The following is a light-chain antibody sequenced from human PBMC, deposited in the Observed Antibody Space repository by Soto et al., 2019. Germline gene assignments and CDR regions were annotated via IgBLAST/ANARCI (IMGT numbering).Light chain of an antibody. J-gene: IGKJ1*01. Sequence: EIVLTQSPATLSLSPGERATLSCRASQSVNNNLAWYQQKLGQAPRVLIYGASTRATGIPARFTGSGSGTDFTLTISRLEPEDFAVYYCQQYGSSPRTFGQGTKVDIK. CDR1: QSVNNN. CDR3: QQYGSSPRT. CDR2: GAS. V-gene: IGKV3-20*01.